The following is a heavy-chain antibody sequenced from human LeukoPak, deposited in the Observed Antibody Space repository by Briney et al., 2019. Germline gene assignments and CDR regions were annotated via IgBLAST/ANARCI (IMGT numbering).Heavy chain of an antibody. Sequence: GGSLRLSCAASGFTFNNYAMSWVRQAPGKGLEWVSAISGSGGSTYYADSVKGRFTISRDNSKNTLYLQMDSLRAEDTAVYYCAKDPYYYGSGSVDYWGQGTLVTVSS. CDR3: AKDPYYYGSGSVDY. CDR2: ISGSGGST. J-gene: IGHJ4*02. CDR1: GFTFNNYA. D-gene: IGHD3-10*01. V-gene: IGHV3-23*01.